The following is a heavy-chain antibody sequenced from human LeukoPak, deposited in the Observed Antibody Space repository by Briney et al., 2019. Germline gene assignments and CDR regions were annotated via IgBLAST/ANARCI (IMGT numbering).Heavy chain of an antibody. CDR1: GFTFSSYW. Sequence: GGSLRLSCAASGFTFSSYWMSWVRQAPGKGLEWVANIKQDGSEKYYVDSVKGRFTISRDNAKNSLYLQMNSLRAEDTAVYYCALGYCSGGSCLPYYYCGMDVWGQGTTVTVSS. J-gene: IGHJ6*02. D-gene: IGHD2-15*01. CDR3: ALGYCSGGSCLPYYYCGMDV. V-gene: IGHV3-7*01. CDR2: IKQDGSEK.